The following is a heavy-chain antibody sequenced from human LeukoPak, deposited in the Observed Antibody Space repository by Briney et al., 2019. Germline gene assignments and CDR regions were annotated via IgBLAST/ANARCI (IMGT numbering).Heavy chain of an antibody. V-gene: IGHV4-39*01. D-gene: IGHD6-13*01. Sequence: PSETLSLTCTVSGGSISSSSYYWGWIRQPPGKGLEWIGSIYYSGSTYYNPSLKSRVTISVDTSKNQFSLKLSSVTAADTAVYYCARQTSSSWYATPFDYWGQGTLVTVSS. J-gene: IGHJ4*02. CDR2: IYYSGST. CDR3: ARQTSSSWYATPFDY. CDR1: GGSISSSSYY.